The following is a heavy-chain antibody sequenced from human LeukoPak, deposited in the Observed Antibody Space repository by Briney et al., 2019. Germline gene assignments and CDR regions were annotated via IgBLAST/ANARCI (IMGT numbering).Heavy chain of an antibody. Sequence: SVKVSCKASGGTFSSYAISWVRQAPGQGLEWMGGIIPIFGTGTYAQKFQGRVTITADESTSTAYMELSSLRSEDTAVYYCARGNGGSYDWFDPWGQGTLVTVSS. CDR3: ARGNGGSYDWFDP. V-gene: IGHV1-69*13. J-gene: IGHJ5*02. D-gene: IGHD1-26*01. CDR1: GGTFSSYA. CDR2: IIPIFGTG.